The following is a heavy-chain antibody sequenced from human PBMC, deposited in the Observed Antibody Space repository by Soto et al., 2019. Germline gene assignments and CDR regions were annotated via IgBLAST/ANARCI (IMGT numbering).Heavy chain of an antibody. D-gene: IGHD1-1*01. V-gene: IGHV3-30*18. CDR1: GFTFSSYG. CDR3: AKDWNVVGDINFDY. Sequence: QVQLVESGGGVVQPGRSLRLSCAASGFTFSSYGMHWVRQAPGKGLVWVAVISYDGSNKYYAAAVKGRFTISRDNSKNTLYLQMNSLRAEDTAVYYCAKDWNVVGDINFDYGGQVTLGIVSS. CDR2: ISYDGSNK. J-gene: IGHJ4*02.